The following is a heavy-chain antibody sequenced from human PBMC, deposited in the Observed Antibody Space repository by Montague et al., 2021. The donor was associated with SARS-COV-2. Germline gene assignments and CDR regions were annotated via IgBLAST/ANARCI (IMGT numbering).Heavy chain of an antibody. CDR3: ARRRAGLYRPEHYIDV. V-gene: IGHV4-34*01. CDR2: INQSGSI. CDR1: GGSFSGFY. D-gene: IGHD3-3*01. Sequence: SETLSLTCAVSGGSFSGFYWSWVRQSPGEGLEWIGEINQSGSINYNPSLKSRVTILVDTSKNQFSLKLTSVTAADRAVYYCARRRAGLYRPEHYIDVWGEGTTVTVSS. J-gene: IGHJ6*03.